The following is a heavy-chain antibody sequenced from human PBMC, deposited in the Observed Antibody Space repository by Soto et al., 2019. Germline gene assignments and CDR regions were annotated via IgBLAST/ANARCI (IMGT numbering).Heavy chain of an antibody. J-gene: IGHJ6*02. CDR2: ISYDGSNK. D-gene: IGHD3-3*01. V-gene: IGHV3-30-3*01. CDR3: ARERPRGYDFWSGYSVGHYYYGMDV. Sequence: GESLKISCAASGFTFSSYAMHWVRQAPGKGLEWVAGISYDGSNKYYADFVKGRFTIYRENCQNTLYLQMDSLRAEDTAVYYCARERPRGYDFWSGYSVGHYYYGMDVWGQGTTVTVSS. CDR1: GFTFSSYA.